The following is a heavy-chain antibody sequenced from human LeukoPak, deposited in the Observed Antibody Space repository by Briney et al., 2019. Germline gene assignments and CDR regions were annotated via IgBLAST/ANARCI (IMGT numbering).Heavy chain of an antibody. CDR3: ARDPKANDYGDYGADY. CDR2: INPNSGGT. D-gene: IGHD4-17*01. J-gene: IGHJ4*02. CDR1: GYTFTGYY. V-gene: IGHV1-2*02. Sequence: EASVKVSCKASGYTFTGYYMHWVRQAPGQGLEWMGWINPNSGGTNYAQKFQGRVTMTRDTSISTAYMELSRLRSDDTAVYYCARDPKANDYGDYGADYWGQGTLVTVSS.